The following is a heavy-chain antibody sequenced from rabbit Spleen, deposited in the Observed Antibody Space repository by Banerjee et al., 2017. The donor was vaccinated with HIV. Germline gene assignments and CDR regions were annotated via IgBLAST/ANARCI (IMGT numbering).Heavy chain of an antibody. V-gene: IGHV1S45*01. D-gene: IGHD2-1*01. Sequence: QEQLVESGGGLVKPEGSLKLSCTASGFSFSSGYYMFWVRQAPGKGLEWIGYIMSGTGAPYYASGAKGRFTISKTSSTTVTLQMTTLTAADTATYFCARGSATMTMVIIGFYLSLWGPGTLVTVS. CDR1: GFSFSSGYY. CDR2: IMSGTGAP. CDR3: ARGSATMTMVIIGFYLSL. J-gene: IGHJ4*01.